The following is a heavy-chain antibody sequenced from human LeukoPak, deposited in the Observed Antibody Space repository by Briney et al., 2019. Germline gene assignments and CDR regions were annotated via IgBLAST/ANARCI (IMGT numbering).Heavy chain of an antibody. Sequence: KPGGSLRLSCAASGFSFGTYRMNWVRQAPGKGLEWVSSISDASRNIYYADSVKGRSTVSRDNAKSSLYLQMNSLRAEDTAVYYCARTDYYYSYFDPWGQGTLVTVSS. CDR3: ARTDYYYSYFDP. J-gene: IGHJ5*02. CDR2: ISDASRNI. D-gene: IGHD3-22*01. CDR1: GFSFGTYR. V-gene: IGHV3-21*01.